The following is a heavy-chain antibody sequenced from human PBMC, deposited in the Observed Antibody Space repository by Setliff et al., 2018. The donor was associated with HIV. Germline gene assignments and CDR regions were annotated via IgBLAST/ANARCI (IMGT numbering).Heavy chain of an antibody. CDR3: ATDPGYSSTWYSESFQH. CDR1: GYTLTELS. Sequence: ASVKVSCKISGYTLTELSIHWVRQAPGKGLEWMANFDPEDGETIYAQKFQGRLTMTEDTSTDTAYMELSSLRSDDTAMYYCATDPGYSSTWYSESFQHWGQGTEVTVSS. J-gene: IGHJ1*01. V-gene: IGHV1-24*01. CDR2: FDPEDGET. D-gene: IGHD6-13*01.